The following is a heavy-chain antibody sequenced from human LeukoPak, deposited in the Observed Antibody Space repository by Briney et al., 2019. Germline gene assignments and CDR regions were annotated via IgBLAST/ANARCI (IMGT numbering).Heavy chain of an antibody. CDR1: GFTFSSYG. Sequence: PGRSLRLSCAASGFTFSSYGMHWVRQAPGKGLEWVAVISYDGSNKYYADSVKGRFTISRDNSKNTLYLQMNSLRAEDTAVYYCAADPSGSNYGVSFDYWGQGTLVTVSS. D-gene: IGHD1-26*01. V-gene: IGHV3-30*03. J-gene: IGHJ4*02. CDR2: ISYDGSNK. CDR3: AADPSGSNYGVSFDY.